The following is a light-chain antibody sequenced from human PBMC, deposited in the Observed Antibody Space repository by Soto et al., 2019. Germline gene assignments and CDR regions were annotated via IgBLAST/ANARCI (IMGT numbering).Light chain of an antibody. V-gene: IGLV2-11*01. CDR2: DVN. CDR1: TSDVGAYSF. Sequence: QSALTHPRSVSGSTGQSITISCTGSTSDVGAYSFASWYQQHPGAAPKLLIHDVNKRPPGVPDRFSAAKSGNTASLTISGLQAEDEACYFCCLYAGAYRYVFGSGTKVTVL. CDR3: CLYAGAYRYV. J-gene: IGLJ1*01.